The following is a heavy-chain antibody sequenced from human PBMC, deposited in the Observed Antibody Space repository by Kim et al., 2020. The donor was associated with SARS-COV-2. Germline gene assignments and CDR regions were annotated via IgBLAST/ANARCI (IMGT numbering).Heavy chain of an antibody. D-gene: IGHD6-13*01. CDR3: ARGYGHGSRWYFDY. CDR2: INPSDGST. Sequence: ASVKVSCKASGYTFTSYYIHWVRQAPGQGLEWMGIINPSDGSTTYAQKFQGRVTMTRDTSTSTVYMDLSSLTSEDTAVYYCARGYGHGSRWYFDYWGQGTPVTVSS. J-gene: IGHJ4*02. CDR1: GYTFTSYY. V-gene: IGHV1-46*01.